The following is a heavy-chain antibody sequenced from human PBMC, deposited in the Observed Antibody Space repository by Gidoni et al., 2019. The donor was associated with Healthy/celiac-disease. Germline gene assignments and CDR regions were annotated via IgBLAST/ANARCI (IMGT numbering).Heavy chain of an antibody. CDR1: GYTSTSYY. J-gene: IGHJ4*02. CDR2: INPSGGST. D-gene: IGHD3-16*02. Sequence: VQLVQSGAEVKKPGASVKVSCTASGYTSTSYYMHWVRQAPGQGLEWMGIINPSGGSTSYAQKFQGRVTMTRDTSTSTVYMELSSLRSEDTAVYYCASGPPSWYFDYWGQGTLVTVSS. V-gene: IGHV1-46*01. CDR3: ASGPPSWYFDY.